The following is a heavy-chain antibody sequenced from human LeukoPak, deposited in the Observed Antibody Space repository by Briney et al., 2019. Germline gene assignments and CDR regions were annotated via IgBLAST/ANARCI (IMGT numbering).Heavy chain of an antibody. CDR3: ARAPYSSGSSYKNYFDP. CDR2: VDHSGST. Sequence: PSETLSLTCDVSGYSISSSYYWGWIRQPPGKGLEWIGSVDHSGSTYYNPSVKSRVNMSVDTSKNQFSLKLSSVTAADTAVYYCARAPYSSGSSYKNYFDPWGQGTLVTVSS. CDR1: GYSISSSYY. D-gene: IGHD3-10*01. V-gene: IGHV4-38-2*01. J-gene: IGHJ5*02.